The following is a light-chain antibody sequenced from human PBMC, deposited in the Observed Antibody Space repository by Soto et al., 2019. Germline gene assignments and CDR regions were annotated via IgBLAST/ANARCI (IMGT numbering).Light chain of an antibody. CDR2: AAS. CDR1: QGISSY. V-gene: IGKV1-27*01. J-gene: IGKJ1*01. CDR3: QSYNIAPRT. Sequence: DIQMTQSPSSLSASVVDRVTITCRASQGISSYLAWYQQKPGKVPEVLIYAASTLQSGVPSRFSGSGSGTDFTLTISSLQPEDVATYYCQSYNIAPRTFGQGTKVEIK.